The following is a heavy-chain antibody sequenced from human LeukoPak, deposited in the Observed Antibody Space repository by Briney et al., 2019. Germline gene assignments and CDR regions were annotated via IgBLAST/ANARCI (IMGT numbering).Heavy chain of an antibody. V-gene: IGHV3-15*01. CDR2: IKSKTDGGTT. D-gene: IGHD2-15*01. CDR1: GFTFSNAW. CDR3: TTYVVVVAATPPG. J-gene: IGHJ4*02. Sequence: PGGSLRLSCAASGFTFSNAWMSWVRQAPGKGLEWVGRIKSKTDGGTTDYAAPVKGRFTISRDDSKNTLYLQMNSLKTEDTAVYYCTTYVVVVAATPPGWGQGTLVTVSS.